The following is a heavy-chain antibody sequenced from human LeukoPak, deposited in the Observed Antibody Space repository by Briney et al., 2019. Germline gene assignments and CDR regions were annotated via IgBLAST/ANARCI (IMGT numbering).Heavy chain of an antibody. V-gene: IGHV3-21*01. CDR2: ISSSSSYI. Sequence: GGSLRLSCAASGFTFSSYSMNWVRQAPGKGLEWVSSISSSSSYIYYADSVKGRFTISRDNAKNSLYLQMNSLRAEDTAVYYCARGPDFWSGHYTVYFDYWGQGTLVTVSS. J-gene: IGHJ4*02. CDR1: GFTFSSYS. D-gene: IGHD3-3*01. CDR3: ARGPDFWSGHYTVYFDY.